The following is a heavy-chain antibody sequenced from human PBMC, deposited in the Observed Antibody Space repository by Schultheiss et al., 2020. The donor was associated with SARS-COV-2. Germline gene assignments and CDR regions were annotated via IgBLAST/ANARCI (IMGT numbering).Heavy chain of an antibody. CDR3: ARSPYSGSYKAPGVFDP. V-gene: IGHV4-59*01. D-gene: IGHD1-26*01. J-gene: IGHJ5*02. CDR2: IYYSGST. CDR1: GGSFSGYY. Sequence: SETLSLTCAVYGGSFSGYYWSWIRQPPGKRLEWIGYIYYSGSTNYNPSLKSRVTISVDTSKNQFSLKLSSVTAADTAVYYCARSPYSGSYKAPGVFDPWGQGTLVTVSS.